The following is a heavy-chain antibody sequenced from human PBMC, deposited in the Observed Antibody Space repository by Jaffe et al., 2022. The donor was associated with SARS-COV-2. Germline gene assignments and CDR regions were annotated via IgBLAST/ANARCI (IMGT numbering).Heavy chain of an antibody. Sequence: EVQLVESGGGLVQPGRSLRLSCAASGFTFDDYAMHWVRQAPGKGLEWVSGISWNSGSIGYADSVKGRFTISRDNAKNSLYLQMNSLRAEDTALYYCAKDRKGPTVTTAGPWLYYGMDVWGQGTTVTVSS. D-gene: IGHD4-17*01. CDR2: ISWNSGSI. CDR3: AKDRKGPTVTTAGPWLYYGMDV. J-gene: IGHJ6*02. V-gene: IGHV3-9*01. CDR1: GFTFDDYA.